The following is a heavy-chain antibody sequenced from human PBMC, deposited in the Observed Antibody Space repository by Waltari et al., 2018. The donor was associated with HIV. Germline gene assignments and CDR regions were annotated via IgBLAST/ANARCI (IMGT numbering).Heavy chain of an antibody. V-gene: IGHV3-53*01. D-gene: IGHD3-10*01. CDR2: IYSNSNT. CDR1: GFAVPRND. J-gene: IGHJ6*02. Sequence: VQLVESGGDLTQPGGSLRSSCVISGFAVPRNDMRWARPVPGKGREWVSVIYSNSNTYYVDSGKGRFTIFRDNSKNTVYLQMNSLRAEDTAVYYCARMHRYYGSDQSRYFYFGFDVWGQGTTVTVS. CDR3: ARMHRYYGSDQSRYFYFGFDV.